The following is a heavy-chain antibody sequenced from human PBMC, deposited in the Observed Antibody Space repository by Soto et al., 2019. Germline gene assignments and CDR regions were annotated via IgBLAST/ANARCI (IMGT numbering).Heavy chain of an antibody. CDR1: SGPSSSHN. CDR2: VYYTGGT. D-gene: IGHD1-1*01. J-gene: IGHJ6*02. CDR3: VRQGIGNLHGLVDV. V-gene: IGHV4-59*08. Sequence: QVQLQQSGPGLVKPSETLSLTCTVSSGPSSSHNWGWIRQPPGRGLEWIGYVYYTGGTSYNPSLKSRVTISEDTSTNHISLTLSSVTAADTAVYYCVRQGIGNLHGLVDVWGQGTTVSVSS.